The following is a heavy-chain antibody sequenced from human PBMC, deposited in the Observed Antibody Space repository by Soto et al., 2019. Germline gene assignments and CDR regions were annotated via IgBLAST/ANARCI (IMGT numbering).Heavy chain of an antibody. CDR2: ISNEGRST. Sequence: PGGSLTLSCAASGFTFSTYVIHWVRQPPGKGLEWVALISNEGRSTYYADSVNGRFTISKDNSRNTLYLQMNSLRTEDTAIYYCGRGGGKVSTPFDPWGQGTMVTVSS. J-gene: IGHJ5*02. V-gene: IGHV3-30*03. D-gene: IGHD1-26*01. CDR3: GRGGGKVSTPFDP. CDR1: GFTFSTYV.